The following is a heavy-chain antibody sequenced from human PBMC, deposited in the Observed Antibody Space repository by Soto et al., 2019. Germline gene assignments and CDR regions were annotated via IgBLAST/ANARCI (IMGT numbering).Heavy chain of an antibody. V-gene: IGHV1-46*01. D-gene: IGHD2-21*02. CDR1: GYTFTSYY. J-gene: IGHJ6*02. Sequence: ASVKVSCKASGYTFTSYYMHWVRQAPGQGLEWMGIINPSGGSTSYAQKFQGRVTMTRDTSTSTVYMELSSLRSEDTAVYYCARGIVVVTAIWVATPYGMDVWGQGTTVTVSS. CDR3: ARGIVVVTAIWVATPYGMDV. CDR2: INPSGGST.